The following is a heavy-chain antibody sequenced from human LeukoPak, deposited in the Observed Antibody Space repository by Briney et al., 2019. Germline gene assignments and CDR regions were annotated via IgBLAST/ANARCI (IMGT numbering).Heavy chain of an antibody. CDR3: ARGGGSWYVRDFDY. D-gene: IGHD6-13*01. CDR1: GFTFSSYW. CDR2: IKQDGSEK. Sequence: GGSLRLSCAASGFTFSSYWMSWVRQASGKGLEWVANIKQDGSEKYYVDSVKGRFTISRDNAKNSLYLQMNSLRAEDTAVYYCARGGGSWYVRDFDYWGQGTLVTVSS. J-gene: IGHJ4*02. V-gene: IGHV3-7*01.